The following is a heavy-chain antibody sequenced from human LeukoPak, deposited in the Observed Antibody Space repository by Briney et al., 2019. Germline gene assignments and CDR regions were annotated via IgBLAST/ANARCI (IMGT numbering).Heavy chain of an antibody. J-gene: IGHJ4*02. CDR2: ISGSGGST. CDR1: GFTFSSYA. V-gene: IGHV3-23*01. Sequence: GGSLRLSCAAAGFTFSSYAMSWVRQAPGKGLEWVSGISGSGGSTYYADSVKGRFSISRDNSKNTLYLQMNSLRAEDTAVYYCAKERQIFGELAVFDCWGQGTLVTVSS. CDR3: AKERQIFGELAVFDC. D-gene: IGHD3-10*01.